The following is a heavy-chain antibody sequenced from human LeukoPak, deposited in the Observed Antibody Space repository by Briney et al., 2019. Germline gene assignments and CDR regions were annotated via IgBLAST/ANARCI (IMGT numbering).Heavy chain of an antibody. CDR3: AKGPNKNDLGYCSGGSCYSRFLDY. CDR1: GITFSGYW. V-gene: IGHV3-74*01. J-gene: IGHJ4*02. CDR2: ISSDWTTT. D-gene: IGHD2-15*01. Sequence: GGSLRLSCPVSGITFSGYWVHWVRQAPGKGLVWVSRISSDWTTTTYVDSVKGRFTISRDNSKNTLYLQMNSLRAEDTAVYYCAKGPNKNDLGYCSGGSCYSRFLDYWGQGTLVTVFS.